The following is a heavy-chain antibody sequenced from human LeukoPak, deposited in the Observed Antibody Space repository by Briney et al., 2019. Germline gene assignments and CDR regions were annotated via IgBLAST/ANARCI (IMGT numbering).Heavy chain of an antibody. CDR2: IYPNGGT. Sequence: SETLSLTCSVSGGSITGYYWSWIRQPAGKGLEWIGRIYPNGGTNYNPSLKSRATMSVDTSKNQFSLKLSSVTAADTAVYYCARTGSTVTMLYPFDHWGQGTLVTVSS. CDR3: ARTGSTVTMLYPFDH. D-gene: IGHD4-17*01. J-gene: IGHJ4*02. V-gene: IGHV4-4*07. CDR1: GGSITGYY.